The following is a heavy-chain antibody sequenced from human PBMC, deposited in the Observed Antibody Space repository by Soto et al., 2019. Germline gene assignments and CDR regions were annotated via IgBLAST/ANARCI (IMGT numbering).Heavy chain of an antibody. CDR2: ISAYNGHT. Sequence: QVQLVQSGAEVKKPGASVKVSCKASGYTFTSYGITWVRQHPGQGLEWMGWISAYNGHTNYAQKLQGRVTRTTDTTTITAYMEPRSLRSDDTAVYYCAGEYGWGSRLDYWGPGKLVTISS. CDR1: GYTFTSYG. D-gene: IGHD3-10*01. CDR3: AGEYGWGSRLDY. J-gene: IGHJ4*02. V-gene: IGHV1-18*01.